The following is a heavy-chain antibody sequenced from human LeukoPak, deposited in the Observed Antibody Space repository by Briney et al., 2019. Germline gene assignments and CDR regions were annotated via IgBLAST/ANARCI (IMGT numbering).Heavy chain of an antibody. CDR1: GGTFSSYA. J-gene: IGHJ5*02. CDR2: IIPILGIA. V-gene: IGHV1-69*04. D-gene: IGHD3-3*01. Sequence: GASVKVSCKASGGTFSSYAISWVRQAPGQXVXWMGRIIPILGIANYAQKFPSRVTITADKSTSTAYMELSSLRSEDTAVYYCASRDYHDFWSGYYTWGQGTLVTVSS. CDR3: ASRDYHDFWSGYYT.